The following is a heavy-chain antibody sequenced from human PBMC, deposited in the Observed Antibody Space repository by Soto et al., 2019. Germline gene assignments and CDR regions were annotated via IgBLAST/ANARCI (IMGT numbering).Heavy chain of an antibody. CDR1: GFTFSSYA. V-gene: IGHV3-30-3*01. Sequence: QVQLVESGGGVVQPGRSLRLSCAASGFTFSSYAMHWVRQAPGKGLEWVAVISYDGSNKYYADSVKGRFTISRDNSKNTLYMQMNSLRAEDTAVYYCASGSSSGWFDPWGQGTLVTVSS. J-gene: IGHJ5*02. CDR2: ISYDGSNK. CDR3: ASGSSSGWFDP. D-gene: IGHD6-6*01.